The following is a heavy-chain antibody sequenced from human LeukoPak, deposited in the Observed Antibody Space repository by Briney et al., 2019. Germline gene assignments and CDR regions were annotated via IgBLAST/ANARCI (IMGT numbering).Heavy chain of an antibody. V-gene: IGHV3-23*01. J-gene: IGHJ4*02. Sequence: PGGSLRLSCAASGFTFSSYAMSWVRQAPGKGLEWVSAISGSGGSTYYADSVKGRFTISRDNSKNTLYLHMNSLRAEDTAVYHCARGGSYLDYWGQGALVAVSS. CDR1: GFTFSSYA. CDR3: ARGGSYLDY. CDR2: ISGSGGST. D-gene: IGHD1-26*01.